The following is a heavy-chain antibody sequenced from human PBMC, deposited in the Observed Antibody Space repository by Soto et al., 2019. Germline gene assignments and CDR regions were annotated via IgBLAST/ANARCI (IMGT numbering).Heavy chain of an antibody. V-gene: IGHV4-38-2*01. CDR2: LSQSGGT. CDR1: GYSFNSVHF. CDR3: DAATLTGARFYGMDV. J-gene: IGHJ6*02. D-gene: IGHD2-2*01. Sequence: SETLSLTCVVSGYSFNSVHFWGWIRQPPGKGLQWIGSLSQSGGTYRNPSLRSRVTLSVDTSKNQFSLKLTSVTAADAAVYYCDAATLTGARFYGMDVWGQGSTVTVYS.